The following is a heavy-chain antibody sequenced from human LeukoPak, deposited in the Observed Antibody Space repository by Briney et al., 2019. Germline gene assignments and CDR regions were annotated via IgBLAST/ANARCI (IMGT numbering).Heavy chain of an antibody. CDR3: AKDPTYSNFGH. CDR1: GFIFSSYA. D-gene: IGHD4-11*01. V-gene: IGHV3-23*01. J-gene: IGHJ1*01. CDR2: ISSSGGNT. Sequence: GGSLRLSCAASGFIFSSYAMCWVRQAPGKGLEWVSGISSSGGNTHYVDSVKGRFTISRDNSKNTLYLQMNSLRAEDTAVYYCAKDPTYSNFGHWGQGTLVTVSS.